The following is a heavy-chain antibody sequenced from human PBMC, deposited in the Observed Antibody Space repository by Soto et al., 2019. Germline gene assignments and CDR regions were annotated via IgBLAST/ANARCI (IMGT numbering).Heavy chain of an antibody. V-gene: IGHV1-8*01. Sequence: ASVKVSCKTSGYTFTSYDINWVRQAPGQGLEWVGWVNTNSDDTRSAQKFRGRLTLTRDRSMRAVYMKLSNLRPDDTAVYYCAREWSAAGHFYGMDVWGQGTTVTVSS. CDR2: VNTNSDDT. J-gene: IGHJ6*02. CDR1: GYTFTSYD. CDR3: AREWSAAGHFYGMDV. D-gene: IGHD6-13*01.